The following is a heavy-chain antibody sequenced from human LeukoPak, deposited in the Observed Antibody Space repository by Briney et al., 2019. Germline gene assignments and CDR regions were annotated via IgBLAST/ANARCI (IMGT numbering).Heavy chain of an antibody. Sequence: PSETLSLTCTVSGGSISNSSYYWGWIRQPPGKGLEWIGSIYYSGSTYYNPSLTSRVSMSIDTSKNQFYLKLKSVTPADTAVYYCVREKTIFGVVLAHMNVWGKGTTVTVS. CDR1: GGSISNSSYY. V-gene: IGHV4-39*07. J-gene: IGHJ6*03. CDR3: VREKTIFGVVLAHMNV. D-gene: IGHD3-3*01. CDR2: IYYSGST.